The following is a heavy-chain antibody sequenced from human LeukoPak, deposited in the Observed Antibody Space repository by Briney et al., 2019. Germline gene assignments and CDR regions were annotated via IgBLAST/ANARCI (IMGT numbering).Heavy chain of an antibody. CDR3: ARGIPKLQTYYDSWSGHPGWFDP. Sequence: SETLSLTCAVYGGSFSGYYWSWIRQPPGKGLEWIGEINHSGSTNYNPSLKSRVTISVDTSKNQFSLKLSSVTAADTAVYYCARGIPKLQTYYDSWSGHPGWFDPWGQGTLVTVSS. J-gene: IGHJ5*02. CDR2: INHSGST. D-gene: IGHD3-3*01. V-gene: IGHV4-34*01. CDR1: GGSFSGYY.